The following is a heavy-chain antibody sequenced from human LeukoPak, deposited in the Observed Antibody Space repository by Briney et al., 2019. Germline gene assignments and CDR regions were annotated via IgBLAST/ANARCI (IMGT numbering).Heavy chain of an antibody. CDR2: IYTSGST. J-gene: IGHJ4*02. CDR1: GDSISSYY. Sequence: SETLSLTCTGSGDSISSYYWSWIRQPAGKGLEWIGRIYTSGSTNYNPSLKSRVTMSVDTSKNQFSLNLKSVAAADTTVYYCARGISSSWYPYFDYWGQGTLATVSS. CDR3: ARGISSSWYPYFDY. D-gene: IGHD6-13*01. V-gene: IGHV4-4*07.